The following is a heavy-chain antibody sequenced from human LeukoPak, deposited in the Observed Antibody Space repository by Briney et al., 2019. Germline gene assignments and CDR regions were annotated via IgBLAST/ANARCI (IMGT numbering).Heavy chain of an antibody. V-gene: IGHV4-59*01. J-gene: IGHJ1*01. D-gene: IGHD3-22*01. Sequence: SETLSLTCTVSGGSISSYYWSWIRQPPGKGLEWIGYIYYSGSTNYNPSLKSRVTISVDTSKNQFSLKLSSVAAADTAVYYCARVIVVGYSNYFQHWGQGTLVTVSS. CDR2: IYYSGST. CDR3: ARVIVVGYSNYFQH. CDR1: GGSISSYY.